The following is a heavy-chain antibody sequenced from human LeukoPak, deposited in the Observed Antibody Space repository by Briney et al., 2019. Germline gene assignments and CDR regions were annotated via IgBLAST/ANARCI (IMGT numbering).Heavy chain of an antibody. CDR1: GYTFTSYA. CDR2: INAGNGNT. V-gene: IGHV1-3*01. CDR3: ARDADDYGDYGPPVGY. D-gene: IGHD4-17*01. Sequence: ASVKVSCKASGYTFTSYAMHWVRQAPGQRLEWMGWINAGNGNTKYSQKFQGRVTMTTDTSTSTAYMELRSLRSDDTAVYYCARDADDYGDYGPPVGYWGQGTLVTVSS. J-gene: IGHJ4*02.